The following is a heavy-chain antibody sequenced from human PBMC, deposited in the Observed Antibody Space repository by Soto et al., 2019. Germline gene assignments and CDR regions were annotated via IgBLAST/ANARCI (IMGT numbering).Heavy chain of an antibody. Sequence: PGESLKISCKGSVYSFTSYWISWVRQMPGKGLEWMGRIDPSDSYTNYSPSFQGHVTISADKSISTAYLQRSSLKASDTAMYYCATNFRYCSSTSCPVDYWGQGTLVTVSS. CDR3: ATNFRYCSSTSCPVDY. D-gene: IGHD2-2*01. V-gene: IGHV5-10-1*01. CDR2: IDPSDSYT. CDR1: VYSFTSYW. J-gene: IGHJ4*02.